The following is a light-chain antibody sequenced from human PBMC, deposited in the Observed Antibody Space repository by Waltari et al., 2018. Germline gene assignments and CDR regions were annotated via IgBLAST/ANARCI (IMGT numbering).Light chain of an antibody. J-gene: IGLJ2*01. CDR2: DGN. Sequence: QSGLTQPRSVSGSPGQSVTISCTGISSDDGDHKYVSRYQQHPGKAPKLMIYDGNKRPSGVPDRFSGSKSANTASLTISGLQAEDEADYSCCSYAGSYVIFGEGTKLTVL. CDR3: CSYAGSYVI. CDR1: SSDDGDHKY. V-gene: IGLV2-11*01.